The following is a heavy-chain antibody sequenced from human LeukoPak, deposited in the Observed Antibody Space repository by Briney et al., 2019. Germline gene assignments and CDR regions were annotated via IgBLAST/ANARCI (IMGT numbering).Heavy chain of an antibody. CDR3: TRHAYDSSGQIPAGEQNFDY. J-gene: IGHJ4*02. CDR1: GFTFSGSA. V-gene: IGHV3-73*01. Sequence: GRSLRLSCAASGFTFSGSAMHWVRQASGKGLEWVGRIRSKANSYATAYAASVKGRFTISRDDSKNTAYLQMNSLKTEDTAVYYCTRHAYDSSGQIPAGEQNFDYWGQGTLVTVSS. D-gene: IGHD3-22*01. CDR2: IRSKANSYAT.